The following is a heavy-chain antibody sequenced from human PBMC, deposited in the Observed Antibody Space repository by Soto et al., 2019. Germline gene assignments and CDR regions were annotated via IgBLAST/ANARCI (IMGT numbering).Heavy chain of an antibody. Sequence: PSQTLSLTCAISGDSVSSNSAAWNWIRQSPSRGLEWLGRTYYRSKWYNDYAVSVKSRITINPDTSKNQFSLQLNSVTPEDTAVYYCARVDFRRVEDIVVVVAATTRGYYYYGMDVWGQGTTVTVSS. CDR3: ARVDFRRVEDIVVVVAATTRGYYYYGMDV. J-gene: IGHJ6*02. D-gene: IGHD2-15*01. V-gene: IGHV6-1*01. CDR1: GDSVSSNSAA. CDR2: TYYRSKWYN.